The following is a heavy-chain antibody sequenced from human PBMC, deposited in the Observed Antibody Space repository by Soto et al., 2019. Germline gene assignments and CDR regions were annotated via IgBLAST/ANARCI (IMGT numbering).Heavy chain of an antibody. V-gene: IGHV1-2*02. CDR2: INPNSGGT. Sequence: ASVKVSCKASGYTFTGYYMHWVRQAPGQGLEWMGWINPNSGGTNYAQKFQGRVTMTRDTSISTAYMELSRLRSDDTAVYYCAREDTAMVGFDYWGQGTLVTVCS. CDR1: GYTFTGYY. D-gene: IGHD5-18*01. CDR3: AREDTAMVGFDY. J-gene: IGHJ4*02.